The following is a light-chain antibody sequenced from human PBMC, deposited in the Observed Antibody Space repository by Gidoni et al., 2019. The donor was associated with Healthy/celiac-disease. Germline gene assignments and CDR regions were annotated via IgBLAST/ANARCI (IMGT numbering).Light chain of an antibody. CDR3: SSYTSSSTLV. CDR1: RSDVGGYNY. J-gene: IGLJ2*01. V-gene: IGLV2-14*01. CDR2: DVS. Sequence: QSALPQPASVSGSPGPSITISCPGTRSDVGGYNYVSWYQQHPGKAPKLMIYDVSNRPSGVSNRFSGSKSGNTASLTISGLQAEDEADYYCSSYTSSSTLVFGGGTKLTVL.